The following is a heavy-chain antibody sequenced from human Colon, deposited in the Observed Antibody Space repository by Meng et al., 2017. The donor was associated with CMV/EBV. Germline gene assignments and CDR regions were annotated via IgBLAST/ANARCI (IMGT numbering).Heavy chain of an antibody. CDR3: ATFTLRYFDWP. Sequence: LTCAVYGGSFSDYYWSWIRQPTGKGLEWIGEINHSGSTNYNPSLKSRVTISVDTSKNQFSLQLNSVTAADTAVYYCATFTLRYFDWPWGQGTLVTVSS. J-gene: IGHJ5*02. CDR1: GGSFSDYY. D-gene: IGHD3-9*01. V-gene: IGHV4-34*01. CDR2: INHSGST.